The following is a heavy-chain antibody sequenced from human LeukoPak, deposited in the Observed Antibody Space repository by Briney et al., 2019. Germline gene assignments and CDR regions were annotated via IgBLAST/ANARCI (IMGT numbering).Heavy chain of an antibody. D-gene: IGHD2-21*02. CDR3: AKVYGAGDFFDAFDM. CDR2: ISGSALST. CDR1: EFTFSNYA. J-gene: IGHJ3*02. Sequence: GGSLRLSCTASEFTFSNYAMSWVRQAPGKGLEWVSTISGSALSTYYADSVKGRFTISRDNSKNTLYLQMNSLRAEDTALYYCAKVYGAGDFFDAFDMWGQGTMVTVSS. V-gene: IGHV3-23*01.